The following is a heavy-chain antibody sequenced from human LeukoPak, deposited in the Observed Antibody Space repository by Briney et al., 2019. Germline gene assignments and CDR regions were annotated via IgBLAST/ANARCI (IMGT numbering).Heavy chain of an antibody. CDR1: GFTFSSYW. CDR2: IKQDGSEK. CDR3: ARDWGYCSSTSCHVFDY. V-gene: IGHV3-7*05. D-gene: IGHD2-2*01. Sequence: AGGSLRLSCAASGFTFSSYWMSWVRQAPGKGLEWVANIKQDGSEKYYVDSVKGRFTISRDNSKNTLYLQMNSLRAEDTAVYYCARDWGYCSSTSCHVFDYWGQGTLVTVSS. J-gene: IGHJ4*02.